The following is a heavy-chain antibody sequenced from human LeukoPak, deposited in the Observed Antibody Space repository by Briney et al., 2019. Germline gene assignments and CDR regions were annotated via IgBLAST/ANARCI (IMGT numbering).Heavy chain of an antibody. D-gene: IGHD3-10*01. Sequence: GGSLRLSCAASGFTVSTNYMSWVRQAPGKGLEWVSIIYSGGSTYYADSVKGRFTISRDNSKNTLYLQMNSLRAEDTAVYYCAKKRITMVRGVDYWGQGTLVTVSS. CDR2: IYSGGST. CDR1: GFTVSTNY. V-gene: IGHV3-53*01. CDR3: AKKRITMVRGVDY. J-gene: IGHJ4*02.